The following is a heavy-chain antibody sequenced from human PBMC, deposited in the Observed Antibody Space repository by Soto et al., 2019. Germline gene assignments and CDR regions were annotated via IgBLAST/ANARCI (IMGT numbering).Heavy chain of an antibody. V-gene: IGHV6-1*01. CDR3: ARFKEEYSSSEGGYYYSGMDV. J-gene: IGHJ6*02. Sequence: SQTLSLTCAISGDSVSSNSAAWNWIRQSPSRGLEWLGRTYYRSKWYNDYAVSVKSRITINPDTSKNQFSLQLNSVTPEDTAVYYCARFKEEYSSSEGGYYYSGMDVWGQGTTVTVSS. D-gene: IGHD6-6*01. CDR1: GDSVSSNSAA. CDR2: TYYRSKWYN.